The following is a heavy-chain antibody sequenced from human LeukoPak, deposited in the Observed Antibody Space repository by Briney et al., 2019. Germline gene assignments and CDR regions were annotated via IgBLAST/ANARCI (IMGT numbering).Heavy chain of an antibody. Sequence: SVKVSCKAAGGTFSSYAISWVRQAPGQGLEWMGGIIPIFGTANYAQKFQGRVTITADESTSTAYMELSSLRSDDTAVYYCARAPYYDSSGYAPYFDYWGQGTLVTVSS. CDR1: GGTFSSYA. CDR3: ARAPYYDSSGYAPYFDY. D-gene: IGHD3-22*01. CDR2: IIPIFGTA. J-gene: IGHJ4*02. V-gene: IGHV1-69*13.